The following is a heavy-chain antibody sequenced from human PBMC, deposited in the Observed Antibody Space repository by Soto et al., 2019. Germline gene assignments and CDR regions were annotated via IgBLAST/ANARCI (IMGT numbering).Heavy chain of an antibody. CDR2: IYYSGST. Sequence: SETLSLTCTVSGGSISSYYWSWIRQPPGKGLEWIGYIYYSGSTNYNPSLKSRVTISVDTAKNQFSLKLSSVTAADTAVYYCARGGYCSGGSCYSGPLDYYYYMDVWGKGTTVTV. CDR1: GGSISSYY. J-gene: IGHJ6*03. CDR3: ARGGYCSGGSCYSGPLDYYYYMDV. V-gene: IGHV4-59*08. D-gene: IGHD2-15*01.